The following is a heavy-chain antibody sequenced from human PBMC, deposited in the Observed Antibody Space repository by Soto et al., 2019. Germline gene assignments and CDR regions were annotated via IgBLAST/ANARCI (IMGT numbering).Heavy chain of an antibody. J-gene: IGHJ5*02. CDR2: IYYSGSA. D-gene: IGHD7-27*01. CDR1: GASISRGAYY. CDR3: ARGVLANWGPENWFDT. V-gene: IGHV4-31*03. Sequence: SETLSLTCSVSGASISRGAYYWSWIRQHPGKGLEWIGNIYYSGSAYYNPSLKSRVAISVDTSQNQFSLRLSSVTAADTAVYYCARGVLANWGPENWFDTWGQGTLVTVSS.